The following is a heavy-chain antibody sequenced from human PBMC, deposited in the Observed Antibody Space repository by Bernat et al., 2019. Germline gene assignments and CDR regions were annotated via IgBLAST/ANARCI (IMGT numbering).Heavy chain of an antibody. V-gene: IGHV1-3*01. CDR3: ARDGLAPHWYFDL. J-gene: IGHJ2*01. CDR2: INAGNGNT. Sequence: QVQLVQSGAEVKKPGASVKVSCKASGYTFTSYAMHWVRQAPGQRLEWMGWINAGNGNTKYSQKFQGRVTMTRDTSTSTVYMELSSLRSEDTAVYYCARDGLAPHWYFDLWGRGTLVTVSS. CDR1: GYTFTSYA.